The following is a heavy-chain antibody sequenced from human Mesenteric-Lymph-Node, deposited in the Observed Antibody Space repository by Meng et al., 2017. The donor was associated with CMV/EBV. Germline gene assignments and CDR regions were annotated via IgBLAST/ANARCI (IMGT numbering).Heavy chain of an antibody. J-gene: IGHJ5*02. D-gene: IGHD2-2*01. Sequence: GESLKISCKASGYTFTSYDINWVRQATGQGLEWMGWMNPNSGNTGYAQKFQGRVTMTRNTSISTAYMELSSLRSEDTAVYYCASYYCSSTSCLPWGQGTLVTVSS. V-gene: IGHV1-8*01. CDR2: MNPNSGNT. CDR3: ASYYCSSTSCLP. CDR1: GYTFTSYD.